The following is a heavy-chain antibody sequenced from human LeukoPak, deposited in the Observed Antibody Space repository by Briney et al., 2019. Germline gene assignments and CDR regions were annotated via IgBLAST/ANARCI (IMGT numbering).Heavy chain of an antibody. CDR2: ISSSSSYI. CDR3: ARGGWSRDYFDY. Sequence: NPGGSLRPSCAASGFTFSSYSMNWVRQAPGKGLEWVSSISSSSSYIYYADSVKGRFTISRDNAKNSLYLQMNSLRAEDTAVYYCARGGWSRDYFDYWGQGTLVTVSS. CDR1: GFTFSSYS. D-gene: IGHD2-15*01. J-gene: IGHJ4*02. V-gene: IGHV3-21*01.